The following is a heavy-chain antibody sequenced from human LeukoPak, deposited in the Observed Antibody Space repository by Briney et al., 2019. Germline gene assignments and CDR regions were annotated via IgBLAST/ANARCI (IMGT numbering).Heavy chain of an antibody. J-gene: IGHJ4*02. CDR2: IYENGGTT. D-gene: IGHD3-3*01. V-gene: IGHV3-23*01. CDR1: GFTFRSHA. CDR3: AKAFTISGVVAYFDY. Sequence: GGSLRLSCVGSGFTFRSHAMSWVRQAPEKGLEFVSGIYENGGTTYYADSVKGRFTISRDNSRNTLYLQMNSLRVEDTAVYYCAKAFTISGVVAYFDYWGQGTLVTVSS.